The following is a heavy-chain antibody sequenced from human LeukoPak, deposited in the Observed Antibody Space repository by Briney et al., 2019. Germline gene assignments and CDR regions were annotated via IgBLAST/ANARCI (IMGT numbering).Heavy chain of an antibody. V-gene: IGHV3-23*01. CDR1: GFTFSSYA. CDR2: ISGSGGST. J-gene: IGHJ4*02. Sequence: GGSLRLSCAASGFTFSSYAMSWVRQAPGKGLEWVSAISGSGGSTYYGDSVKGRFTISRDNSKNTLYLQMNSLRAEDTAVYYCARVGDCTNGVCYNFDYWGQGTLVTVSS. CDR3: ARVGDCTNGVCYNFDY. D-gene: IGHD2-8*01.